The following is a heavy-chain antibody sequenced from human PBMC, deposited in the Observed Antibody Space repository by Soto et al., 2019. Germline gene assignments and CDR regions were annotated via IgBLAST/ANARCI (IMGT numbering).Heavy chain of an antibody. CDR3: ARGEINYVWYFDL. J-gene: IGHJ2*01. CDR1: GGSISGYY. D-gene: IGHD1-7*01. CDR2: IYYSGST. V-gene: IGHV4-59*01. Sequence: QEQLQESGPGLVKPSETLSLTCTVSGGSISGYYWHWIRQPPGKGLEWIGYIYYSGSTTYNPSLKSRVNISVDTSKNELSLKLSSVTAADTAVYYCARGEINYVWYFDLWGRGILVTVFS.